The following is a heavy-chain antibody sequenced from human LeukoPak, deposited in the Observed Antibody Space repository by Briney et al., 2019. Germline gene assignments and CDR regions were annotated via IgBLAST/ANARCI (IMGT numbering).Heavy chain of an antibody. CDR2: ISSSSSYI. CDR3: VSDPIRLPPDIVVVPAAIY. D-gene: IGHD2-2*01. V-gene: IGHV3-21*01. Sequence: GGSLRLSCAASGFTFSSYSMNWVRQALGKGLEWVSSISSSSSYIYYADSVKGRFTISRDNAKNSLYLQMNSLRAEDTAVYYCVSDPIRLPPDIVVVPAAIYWGQGTLVTVSS. J-gene: IGHJ4*02. CDR1: GFTFSSYS.